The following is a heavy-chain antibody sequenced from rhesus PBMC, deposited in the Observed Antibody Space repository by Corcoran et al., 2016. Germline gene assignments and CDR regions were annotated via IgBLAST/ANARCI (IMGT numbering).Heavy chain of an antibody. D-gene: IGHD2-15*01. Sequence: QVQLQESGPAVVKPSETLSLTCAVSGGSISSYYWWSWRRQSPGKGLEWIGGIYGSGGTTTYNPFLKSRVAIAMDTSKNQLSLQGTSVTAADTAAYYCASTDCSNSDCSSGDYWGQGVLVTVSS. CDR1: GGSISSYYW. CDR2: IYGSGGTT. CDR3: ASTDCSNSDCSSGDY. V-gene: IGHV4-93*02. J-gene: IGHJ4*01.